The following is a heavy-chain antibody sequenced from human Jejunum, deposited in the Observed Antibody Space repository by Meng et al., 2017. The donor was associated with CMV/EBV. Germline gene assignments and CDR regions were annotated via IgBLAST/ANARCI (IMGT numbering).Heavy chain of an antibody. CDR1: GYTFTNYG. CDR3: ARDLSGTYVEGWFDP. V-gene: IGHV1-8*03. J-gene: IGHJ5*02. D-gene: IGHD1-26*01. Sequence: SGYTFTNYGINWVRQATGHGLEWMGWMNPNSGNTGYAQKFQGRVTITRNSSISTAYMELSGLTSDDTAIYYCARDLSGTYVEGWFDPWGQGTLVTVSS. CDR2: MNPNSGNT.